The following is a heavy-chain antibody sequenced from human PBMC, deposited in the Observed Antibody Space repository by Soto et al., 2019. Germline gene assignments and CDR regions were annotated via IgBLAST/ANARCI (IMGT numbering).Heavy chain of an antibody. J-gene: IGHJ6*02. D-gene: IGHD3-16*01. V-gene: IGHV5-10-1*01. CDR1: GYSFTSYW. CDR3: ARRGRGGYGMDV. Sequence: PGESLKISCQGSGYSFTSYWISWVGQMPGKGLEWMGRIDPSDSYTNYSPSFQGHVTISADKSISTAYLQWSSLKASDTAMYYCARRGRGGYGMDVWGQGTTVTVSS. CDR2: IDPSDSYT.